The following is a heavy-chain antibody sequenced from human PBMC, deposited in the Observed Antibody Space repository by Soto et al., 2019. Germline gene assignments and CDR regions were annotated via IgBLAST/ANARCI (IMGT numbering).Heavy chain of an antibody. V-gene: IGHV4-59*08. D-gene: IGHD2-2*01. CDR3: ARRYESCVDY. CDR2: IYYSGST. Sequence: PSETLCLTCTVSGGSISSYYWSWIRQPPGKGLEWIGYIYYSGSTNYNPSLKSRVTISVDTSKNQFSLKLSSVTAADTAVYYCARRYESCVDYWGQGTLVTVS. J-gene: IGHJ4*02. CDR1: GGSISSYY.